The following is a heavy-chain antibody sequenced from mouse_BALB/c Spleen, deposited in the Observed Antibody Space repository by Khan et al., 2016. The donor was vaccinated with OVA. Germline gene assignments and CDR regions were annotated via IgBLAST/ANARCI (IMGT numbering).Heavy chain of an antibody. D-gene: IGHD2-14*01. CDR1: GFSLTSYG. J-gene: IGHJ4*01. CDR3: DRALPYYRYDGYTMDY. V-gene: IGHV2-9*02. Sequence: QVQLKQSGPGLVAPSQSLSITCTVSGFSLTSYGVHWVRQPPGKGLEWVGVIWAGGSTNYKSALMSRLSIIKDNSKTQVFLTMHSLQTDDTAMYYYDRALPYYRYDGYTMDYWGQGSSVTVSS. CDR2: IWAGGST.